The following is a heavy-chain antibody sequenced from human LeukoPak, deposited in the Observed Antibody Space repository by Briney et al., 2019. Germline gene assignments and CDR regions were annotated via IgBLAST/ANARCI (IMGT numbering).Heavy chain of an antibody. Sequence: GGSLRLSCAASGFTFSSSWMSWVRQAPGKGLEWVANIKQDGSETYYVDSVKGRFIISRDNAKNSLYLQMNSLRAEDTAVYYCARDDYDFWSGYFYWGQGTLVTVSS. CDR3: ARDDYDFWSGYFY. CDR1: GFTFSSSW. V-gene: IGHV3-7*01. J-gene: IGHJ4*02. D-gene: IGHD3-3*01. CDR2: IKQDGSET.